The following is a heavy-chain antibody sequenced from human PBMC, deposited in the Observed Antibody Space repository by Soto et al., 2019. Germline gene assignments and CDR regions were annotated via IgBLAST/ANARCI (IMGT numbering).Heavy chain of an antibody. Sequence: PGGSLRLSCAASGFTFSSYAMSWVRQAPGKGLEWVSAISGSGGSTYYADSVKGRLTISRDNAKNTLYLQLNSLRAEDTAVYYCAKGIAYCGGDCYSHYFDYWGQGTLVTVSS. CDR1: GFTFSSYA. V-gene: IGHV3-23*01. J-gene: IGHJ4*02. CDR3: AKGIAYCGGDCYSHYFDY. CDR2: ISGSGGST. D-gene: IGHD2-21*02.